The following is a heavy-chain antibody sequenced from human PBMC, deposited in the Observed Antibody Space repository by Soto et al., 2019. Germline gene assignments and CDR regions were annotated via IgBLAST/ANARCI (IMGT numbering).Heavy chain of an antibody. V-gene: IGHV4-59*08. J-gene: IGHJ5*02. D-gene: IGHD2-2*01. CDR3: ARLHCNSPNCVPLDP. CDR1: GGSMISYY. Sequence: PSETLSLTCTVSGGSMISYYWSWIRQPPGRGLEWIGFIYYAGSTKYNPSLNSRVTISVDRSKNQFSLKLSSVTAADTAVYYCARLHCNSPNCVPLDPWGQGTLVTVSS. CDR2: IYYAGST.